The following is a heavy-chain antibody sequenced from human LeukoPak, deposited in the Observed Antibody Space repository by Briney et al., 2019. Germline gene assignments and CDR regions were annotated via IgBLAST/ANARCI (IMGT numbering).Heavy chain of an antibody. J-gene: IGHJ4*02. CDR2: IKSKTDSGTT. V-gene: IGHV3-15*01. Sequence: GGSLRLSCAASRFTFSNAWLSWFRQAPGKGLEWVGRIKSKTDSGTTDYAAPVKGRFTISRDDSKNTLYLQMNSLKTEDTAVYYCTTGGTVTFDYWGQGTLVTVSS. CDR3: TTGGTVTFDY. D-gene: IGHD4-17*01. CDR1: RFTFSNAW.